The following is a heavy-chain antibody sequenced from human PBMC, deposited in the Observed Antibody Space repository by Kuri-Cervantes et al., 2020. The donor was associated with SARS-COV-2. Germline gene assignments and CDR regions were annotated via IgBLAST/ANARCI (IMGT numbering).Heavy chain of an antibody. CDR1: GYSISSGYY. J-gene: IGHJ5*02. CDR3: ARGDYYDSSGLNWFDP. D-gene: IGHD3-22*01. V-gene: IGHV4-38-2*01. Sequence: GSLRLSCAVSGYSISSGYYWGWIRQPPGKGLEWIGSIYHSGSTYYNPSLKSRVTISVDRSKNQFSLKLSSVTAADTAVYYCARGDYYDSSGLNWFDPWGQGTLVTVSS. CDR2: IYHSGST.